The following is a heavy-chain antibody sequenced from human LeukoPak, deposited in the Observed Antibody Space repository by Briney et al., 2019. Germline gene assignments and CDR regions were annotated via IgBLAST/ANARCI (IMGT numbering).Heavy chain of an antibody. V-gene: IGHV3-66*01. CDR2: VYSGGST. Sequence: PGGSLRLSCAASGFTVSSNYMSWVRQAPGKGLEWVSVVYSGGSTHYADSVKGRFTISRDNSKNTLYLHMNSLRAEDTAVYYCATADNGSYYSGFDYWGQGTLVTVSS. CDR3: ATADNGSYYSGFDY. CDR1: GFTVSSNY. J-gene: IGHJ4*02. D-gene: IGHD1-26*01.